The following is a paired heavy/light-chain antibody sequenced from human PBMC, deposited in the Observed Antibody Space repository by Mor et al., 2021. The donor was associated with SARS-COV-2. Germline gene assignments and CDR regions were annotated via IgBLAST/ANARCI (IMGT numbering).Heavy chain of an antibody. Sequence: QVQLVQSGAEVKKPGASVKVSCKASGYSLTSHAISWLRQAPGQGLEWMGWISVDKGIPNYAQRFQGRVTMTTDTSTNTAYMELRSLTSDDTAVYYCARDFFAYGGTGYCSDGSCDLPRNFDYWGQGTLVTVSS. J-gene: IGHJ4*02. CDR3: ARDFFAYGGTGYCSDGSCDLPRNFDY. CDR2: ISVDKGIP. V-gene: IGHV1-18*04. D-gene: IGHD2-15*01. CDR1: GYSLTSHA.
Light chain of an antibody. CDR2: WAS. CDR1: QSLFWSPNNKNY. CDR3: QQYYTSPPT. Sequence: DVVMTQSPDSLAVSLGERATISCRSSQSLFWSPNNKNYLTWYQQKPGQPPKLLIYWASTRNSGVPDRFSGSGSATDFTLTITSLQAEDVAVYYCQQYYTSPPTFGQGTKVEIK. J-gene: IGKJ1*01. V-gene: IGKV4-1*01.